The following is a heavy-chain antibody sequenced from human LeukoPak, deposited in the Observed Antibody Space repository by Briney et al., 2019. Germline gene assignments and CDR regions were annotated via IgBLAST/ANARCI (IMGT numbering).Heavy chain of an antibody. CDR2: ISSSSSYI. J-gene: IGHJ4*02. CDR3: ARAHLGYCSSTSCLSFDY. Sequence: GGSLRLSCAASGFTFSSYSMNWVRQAPGKGLEWVSSISSSSSYIYYADSVKGRFTISRDNAKNSLYLQMNSMRAEDTAVYYCARAHLGYCSSTSCLSFDYWGQGTLVTVSS. V-gene: IGHV3-21*01. CDR1: GFTFSSYS. D-gene: IGHD2-2*01.